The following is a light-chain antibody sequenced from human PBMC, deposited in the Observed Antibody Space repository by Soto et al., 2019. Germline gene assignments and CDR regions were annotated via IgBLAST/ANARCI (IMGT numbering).Light chain of an antibody. J-gene: IGKJ4*01. Sequence: DIVMTQSPLSLPVTPGEPASISCRSSQSLLHSNGYNYLDWYLQKPGQSPQLLIYLGSNRASGVADRFSGSGSGTDFTLKISRVEAEDVGVYYCIQALQTPVTFGGGTKVEIK. CDR1: QSLLHSNGYNY. CDR3: IQALQTPVT. CDR2: LGS. V-gene: IGKV2-28*01.